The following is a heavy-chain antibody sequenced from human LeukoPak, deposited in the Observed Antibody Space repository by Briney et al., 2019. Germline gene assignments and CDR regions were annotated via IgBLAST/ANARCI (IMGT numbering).Heavy chain of an antibody. CDR3: AKEGLVKSFQH. V-gene: IGHV3-30*18. CDR1: GFTFSSYG. CDR2: ISYDGSNK. Sequence: GGSLRLSCAASGFTFSSYGMHWVRQAPGKGLEWVAVISYDGSNKYYADSVKGRFTISRDNSKKTLYLQMNSLRAEDTAVYYCAKEGLVKSFQHWGQGTLVTVSS. D-gene: IGHD3/OR15-3a*01. J-gene: IGHJ1*01.